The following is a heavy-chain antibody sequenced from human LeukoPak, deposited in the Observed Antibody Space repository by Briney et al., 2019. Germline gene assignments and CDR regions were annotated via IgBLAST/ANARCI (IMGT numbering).Heavy chain of an antibody. J-gene: IGHJ4*02. CDR2: IIPIFGTA. Sequence: SVKVSCKASGDTFSIYAISWVRQAPGQGLEWMGGIIPIFGTADYAQKFQGRVTITADESTSTAYMELSSLRSEDTAVYYCVRVQYYYDSSGYPRLGSFDYWGQGTLVTVSS. CDR1: GDTFSIYA. CDR3: VRVQYYYDSSGYPRLGSFDY. V-gene: IGHV1-69*13. D-gene: IGHD3-22*01.